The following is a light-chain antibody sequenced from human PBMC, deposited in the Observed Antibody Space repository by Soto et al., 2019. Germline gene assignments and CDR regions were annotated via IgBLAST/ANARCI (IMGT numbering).Light chain of an antibody. CDR2: GAS. Sequence: EILMTQSPATLSVSPGERATISCRASQSVSHNLAWYQQKPGQAPRLLFYGASTRATGIPARFSGSGSGTDFTLTISSLHSEDFAVYYCQHSNNWPYTFGQGTKLEIK. J-gene: IGKJ2*01. CDR1: QSVSHN. V-gene: IGKV3-15*01. CDR3: QHSNNWPYT.